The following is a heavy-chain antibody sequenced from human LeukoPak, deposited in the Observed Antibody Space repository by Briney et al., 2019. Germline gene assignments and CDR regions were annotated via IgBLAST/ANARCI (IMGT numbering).Heavy chain of an antibody. D-gene: IGHD2-2*01. J-gene: IGHJ5*02. Sequence: SETLSLTCTVSGASISGYYWSWIRQPAGKGLEWIGLISTSGSPNYNPSVKSRITMSVDTSKNQFSLRLTSVTAADTAVYLCARDLSTPPYNWFDPWGQGTLVTVSS. CDR3: ARDLSTPPYNWFDP. CDR2: ISTSGSP. CDR1: GASISGYY. V-gene: IGHV4-4*07.